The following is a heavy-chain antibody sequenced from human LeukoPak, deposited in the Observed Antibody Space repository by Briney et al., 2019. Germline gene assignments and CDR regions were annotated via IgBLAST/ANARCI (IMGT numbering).Heavy chain of an antibody. CDR1: GGSISSHY. CDR3: ARAPRDFWSGYQFDY. V-gene: IGHV4-59*11. J-gene: IGHJ4*02. CDR2: IYYSGST. D-gene: IGHD3-3*01. Sequence: NPSETLSLTCTVSGGSISSHYWSWIRQPPGKGLEWIGYIYYSGSTNYNPSLKSRVTISVDTSKNQFSLKLSSVTAADTAVYYCARAPRDFWSGYQFDYWGQGTLVTVSS.